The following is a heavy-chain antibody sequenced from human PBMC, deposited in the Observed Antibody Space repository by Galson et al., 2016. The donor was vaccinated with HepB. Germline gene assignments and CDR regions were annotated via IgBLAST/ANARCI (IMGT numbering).Heavy chain of an antibody. V-gene: IGHV5-51*01. CDR2: IYPGDSDT. CDR3: ARHYGSGSYPTRGYFNR. J-gene: IGHJ2*01. D-gene: IGHD3-10*01. CDR1: GYIFPNYW. Sequence: QSGAEVKKPGESLQISCQGFGYIFPNYWVGWVRQMPGKGLEWMASIYPGDSDTKYSPSFQGQVTIAADKSIRTAYLQWSSLKASDAATDYCARHYGSGSYPTRGYFNRWGRGTLVTASS.